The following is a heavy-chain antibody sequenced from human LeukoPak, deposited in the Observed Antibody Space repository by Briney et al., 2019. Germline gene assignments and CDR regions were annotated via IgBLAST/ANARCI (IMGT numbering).Heavy chain of an antibody. CDR1: GYTFTGYY. V-gene: IGHV1-2*02. CDR2: INPNSGGT. CDR3: ARGAKRFMITFRGAFDI. Sequence: ASVKVSCKASGYTFTGYYMHWVRQAPGQGLEWMGWINPNSGGTNYAQKFQGRVTMTRDTSISTAYMELSRLRSDDTAVYYCARGAKRFMITFRGAFDIWGQGAMVTVSS. D-gene: IGHD3-16*01. J-gene: IGHJ3*02.